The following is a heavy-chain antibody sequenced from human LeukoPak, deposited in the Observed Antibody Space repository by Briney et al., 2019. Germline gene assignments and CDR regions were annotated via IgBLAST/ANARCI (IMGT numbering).Heavy chain of an antibody. V-gene: IGHV3-23*01. J-gene: IGHJ4*02. D-gene: IGHD3-22*01. CDR1: GFTFSSYA. CDR3: AKDPFTDYYGSSGYYDY. Sequence: GGSLRLSCAASGFTFSSYAMSWVRQAPGKGLEWVSAISGSGGSTYYADSVKGRFTISRDNSKNTLYLQMNSLRAEDTAVYYCAKDPFTDYYGSSGYYDYWGQGTLVTVSS. CDR2: ISGSGGST.